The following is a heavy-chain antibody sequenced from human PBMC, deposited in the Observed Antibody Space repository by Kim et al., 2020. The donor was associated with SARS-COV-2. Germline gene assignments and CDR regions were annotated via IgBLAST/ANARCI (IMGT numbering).Heavy chain of an antibody. V-gene: IGHV4-31*03. J-gene: IGHJ5*02. CDR1: GGSISSGGYY. CDR2: IYYSGST. D-gene: IGHD6-13*01. Sequence: SETLSLTCTVSGGSISSGGYYWSWIRQHPGKGLEWIGYIYYSGSTYYNPSLKSRVTISVDTSKNQFSLKLSSVTAADTAVYYCARELTDLNLAAAGTLGWFDPWGQGTLVTVSS. CDR3: ARELTDLNLAAAGTLGWFDP.